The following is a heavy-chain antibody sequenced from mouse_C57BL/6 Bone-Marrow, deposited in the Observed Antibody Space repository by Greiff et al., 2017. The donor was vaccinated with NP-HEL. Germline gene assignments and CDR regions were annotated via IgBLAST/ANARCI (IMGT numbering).Heavy chain of an antibody. J-gene: IGHJ2*01. CDR3: ARVYYYGSSFL. CDR2: IHPNSGST. Sequence: QVQLKQPGAELVKPGASVKLSCKASGYTFTSYWMHWVKQRPGQGLEWIGMIHPNSGSTNYNEKFKSKATLTVDKSSSTAYMQLSSLTSEDSAVYYCARVYYYGSSFLWGQGTTLTVSS. CDR1: GYTFTSYW. D-gene: IGHD1-1*01. V-gene: IGHV1-64*01.